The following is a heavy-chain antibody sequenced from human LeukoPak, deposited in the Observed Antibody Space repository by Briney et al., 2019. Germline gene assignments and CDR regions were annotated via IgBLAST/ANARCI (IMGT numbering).Heavy chain of an antibody. J-gene: IGHJ4*02. V-gene: IGHV3-33*01. Sequence: GGSLRLSCAASGFTFSSHGMHWVRQAPGKGLEWVALIWYDGSNKHYADSVKGRFTISRDNSENTLYLQMNSLRAEDTAVYYCARDSIDYYFDYWGQGTLVTVSS. CDR3: ARDSIDYYFDY. CDR1: GFTFSSHG. CDR2: IWYDGSNK. D-gene: IGHD2-2*01.